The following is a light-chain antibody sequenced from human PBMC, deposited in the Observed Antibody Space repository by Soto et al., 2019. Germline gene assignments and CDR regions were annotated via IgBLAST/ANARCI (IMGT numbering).Light chain of an antibody. CDR2: EVS. CDR3: SSYTSSDTLV. CDR1: SSDVGSYNL. Sequence: QSALTQPASVSGSPGQSITISCTGTSSDVGSYNLVSWYQQHPGKAPKLMISEVSNRPSGVSNRFSGSKSGNTASLTISGLQAEDEADYYCSSYTSSDTLVFGAGTKVTVL. V-gene: IGLV2-14*02. J-gene: IGLJ2*01.